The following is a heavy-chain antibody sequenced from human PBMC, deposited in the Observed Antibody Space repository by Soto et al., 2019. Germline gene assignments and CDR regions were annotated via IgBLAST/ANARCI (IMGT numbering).Heavy chain of an antibody. CDR3: ARTAYYYDSSGYYFDC. V-gene: IGHV3-33*01. CDR2: IWYDGRNT. CDR1: GFTFSSYG. D-gene: IGHD3-22*01. J-gene: IGHJ4*02. Sequence: PGGSLRLSCAASGFTFSSYGMHLVRHSPVKGLEWVAVIWYDGRNTYYADSVKGRFTISRDNSKNTLYLQMNSLRAEDTAVYYCARTAYYYDSSGYYFDCWGQGTLVTVSS.